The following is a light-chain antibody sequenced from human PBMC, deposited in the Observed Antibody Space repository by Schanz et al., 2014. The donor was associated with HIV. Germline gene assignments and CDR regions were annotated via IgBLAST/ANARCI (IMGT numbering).Light chain of an antibody. J-gene: IGLJ2*01. CDR1: GSNIGRNY. V-gene: IGLV1-47*01. CDR3: SSYTSSSTLV. CDR2: RNN. Sequence: QSVLTQPRSASGNFGQRVTISCSGSGSNIGRNYVYWYQQLPGMAPQLLIYRNNQRPSGVPDRFSGSKSGTSASLAISGLQSEDEADYYCSSYTSSSTLVFGGGTKLTVL.